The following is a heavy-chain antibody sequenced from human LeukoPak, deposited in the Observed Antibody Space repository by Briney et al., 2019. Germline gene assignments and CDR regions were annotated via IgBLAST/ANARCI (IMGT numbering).Heavy chain of an antibody. CDR2: ISYDGSNK. J-gene: IGHJ4*02. Sequence: PGRSLRLSCAASGFTFSSYGMHWVRQAPGKGLEWVAVISYDGSNKYYADSVKGRFTISRDNSKNTLYLQMSSLRAEDTAVYYCAKAGIVILDYWGQGTLVTVSS. V-gene: IGHV3-30*18. CDR1: GFTFSSYG. CDR3: AKAGIVILDY. D-gene: IGHD1-26*01.